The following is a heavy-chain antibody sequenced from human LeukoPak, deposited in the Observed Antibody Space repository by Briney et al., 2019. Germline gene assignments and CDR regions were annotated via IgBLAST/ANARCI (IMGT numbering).Heavy chain of an antibody. D-gene: IGHD4-17*01. CDR1: GYSITSGYF. CDR3: GRVGTVNYYYGMDV. Sequence: SETVSLTCTVSGYSITSGYFWGWIRQPPGKGLEWIGRIYHSGSTNYNSSLKSRVTISVDTSKNQISLKLNSVTAADTAVYYCGRVGTVNYYYGMDVWGKGTTVTVSS. CDR2: IYHSGST. J-gene: IGHJ6*04. V-gene: IGHV4-38-2*02.